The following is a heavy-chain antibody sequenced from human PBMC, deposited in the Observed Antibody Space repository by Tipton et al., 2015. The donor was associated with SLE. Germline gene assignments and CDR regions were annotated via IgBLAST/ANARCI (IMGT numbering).Heavy chain of an antibody. CDR3: ARERLECAFDI. J-gene: IGHJ3*02. CDR2: INPNSGGT. CDR1: GYTFTGYY. Sequence: QSGPEVKKPGASVKVSCKASGYTFTGYYMHWVRQAPGQGLEWMGWINPNSGGTNYAQKFQGRVTMTTDTSTSTAYMELRSLRSDDTAVYYCARERLECAFDIWGQGTMVTVSS. D-gene: IGHD3-3*01. V-gene: IGHV1-2*02.